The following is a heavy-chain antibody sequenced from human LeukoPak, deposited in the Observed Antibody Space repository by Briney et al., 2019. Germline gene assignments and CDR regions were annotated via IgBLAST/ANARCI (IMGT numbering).Heavy chain of an antibody. J-gene: IGHJ4*02. V-gene: IGHV1-8*01. CDR3: ARGRSGMITFGGVIVYVY. Sequence: ASVKVSCKASGYTFTSYDINWVRQATGQGLEWMGWMNPNSGNTGYAQKFQGRVTMTRNTSISTAYMELSSLRSEDTAVYYCARGRSGMITFGGVIVYVYWGQGTLVTVSS. CDR2: MNPNSGNT. CDR1: GYTFTSYD. D-gene: IGHD3-16*02.